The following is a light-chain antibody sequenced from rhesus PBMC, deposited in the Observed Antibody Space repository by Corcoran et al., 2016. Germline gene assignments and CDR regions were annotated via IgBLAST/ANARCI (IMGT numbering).Light chain of an antibody. CDR1: SSDIGGYNY. CDR3: CSYAGNYTYI. Sequence: QAALTQPRSVSGSPGQSVTISCTGTSSDIGGYNYVSWYQQHPGTAPKLMIYGVSRRPSGVSDRFSGSKSGNTASLTISGLQAEDEADYYCCSYAGNYTYIFGVGTRFTVL. CDR2: GVS. J-gene: IGLJ1*01. V-gene: IGLV2-32*01.